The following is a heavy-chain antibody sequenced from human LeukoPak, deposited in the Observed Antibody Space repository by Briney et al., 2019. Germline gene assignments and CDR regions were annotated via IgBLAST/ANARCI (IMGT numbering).Heavy chain of an antibody. CDR1: GFTSSSYS. CDR2: ISSSSSTI. J-gene: IGHJ4*02. CDR3: ATAVGATTGHLGFDY. D-gene: IGHD1-26*01. V-gene: IGHV3-48*01. Sequence: GGSLRLSCAASGFTSSSYSMDWVRQAPGKGLEWVSYISSSSSTIYYADSVKGRFTISRDNAKNSLYLQMNSLRSEDTAVYYCATAVGATTGHLGFDYWGQGTLVTVSS.